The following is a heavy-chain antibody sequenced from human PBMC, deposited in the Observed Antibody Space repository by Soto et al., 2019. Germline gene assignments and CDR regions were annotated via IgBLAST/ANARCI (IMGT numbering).Heavy chain of an antibody. J-gene: IGHJ4*02. CDR3: ANYGIAAAGFDY. CDR2: ISGSGGST. D-gene: IGHD6-13*01. Sequence: GGSLRLSCAASGFTFSSYAMSWVRQAPGKGLEWVSAISGSGGSTYYADSVKGRFTISRDNSKNTLYLQMNSLRAEDPAVYYCANYGIAAAGFDYWGQGTLVTVSS. V-gene: IGHV3-23*01. CDR1: GFTFSSYA.